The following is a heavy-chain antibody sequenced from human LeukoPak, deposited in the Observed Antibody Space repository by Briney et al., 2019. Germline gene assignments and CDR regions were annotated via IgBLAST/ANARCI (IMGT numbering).Heavy chain of an antibody. J-gene: IGHJ4*02. D-gene: IGHD5-18*01. CDR1: GGTLSSYA. CDR3: ARLGSGYSYGLFDY. CDR2: IIPIFGTA. V-gene: IGHV1-69*13. Sequence: ASVKVSCKASGGTLSSYAISWVRQAPGQGLEWMGGIIPIFGTANYAQKFQGGVTITADESTSTAYMELSSLRSEDTAVYYCARLGSGYSYGLFDYWGQGTLVTVSS.